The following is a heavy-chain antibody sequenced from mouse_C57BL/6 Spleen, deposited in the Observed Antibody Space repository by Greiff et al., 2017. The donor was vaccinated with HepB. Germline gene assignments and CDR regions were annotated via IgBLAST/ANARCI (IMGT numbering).Heavy chain of an antibody. Sequence: EVQVVESGGGLVQPGGSLKLSCAASGFTFSDYYMYWVRQTPETRLEWVAYISTGGGSTYYPDTVKGRFTISRDNAKNTLYLQMSRLKSEETAMYYCARHAMDYWGQGTSVTVSS. CDR1: GFTFSDYY. CDR3: ARHAMDY. J-gene: IGHJ4*01. CDR2: ISTGGGST. V-gene: IGHV5-12*01.